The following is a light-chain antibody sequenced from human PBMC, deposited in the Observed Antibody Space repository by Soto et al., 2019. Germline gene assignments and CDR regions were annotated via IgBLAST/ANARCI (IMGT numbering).Light chain of an antibody. V-gene: IGLV2-23*01. J-gene: IGLJ3*02. CDR1: NSDVGSYNL. CDR2: EGS. Sequence: QSALTQPASVSGSPGQSITISCTGTNSDVGSYNLVSWYQQHPGKAPKLMIYEGSKRPSGVSNRFSGSKSGNTASLTMSGLQAEDEADYYCCSYAGSSTWVFGGGTKLTVL. CDR3: CSYAGSSTWV.